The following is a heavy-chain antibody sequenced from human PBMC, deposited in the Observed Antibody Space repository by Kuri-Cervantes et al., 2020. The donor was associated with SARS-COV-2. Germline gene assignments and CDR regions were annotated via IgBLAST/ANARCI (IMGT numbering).Heavy chain of an antibody. V-gene: IGHV1-18*01. CDR3: ARAAWFGELLELFDY. CDR1: GYTFTSYG. D-gene: IGHD3-10*01. CDR2: ISAYNGNT. Sequence: ASVKVSCKASGYTFTSYGISWVRQAPGQGLEWMGWISAYNGNTNYAQKLQGRVTMTTDTSTSTAYMELRSLRSDDTAVYYCARAAWFGELLELFDYWGQGTLVTVSS. J-gene: IGHJ4*02.